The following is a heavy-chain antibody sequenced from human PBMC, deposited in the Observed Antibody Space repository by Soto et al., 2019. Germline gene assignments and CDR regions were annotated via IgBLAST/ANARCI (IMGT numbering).Heavy chain of an antibody. CDR1: GFIFSDTW. V-gene: IGHV3-7*01. Sequence: GGSLRLSCVASGFIFSDTWMSWVRQAPGKGLEWVASIRPDGSEESYVDSMKGRFTISRDNAKNSLYLQINSLRAEDAAVYYCAAPTELDYWGQGTLVTVSS. CDR3: AAPTELDY. CDR2: IRPDGSEE. J-gene: IGHJ4*02.